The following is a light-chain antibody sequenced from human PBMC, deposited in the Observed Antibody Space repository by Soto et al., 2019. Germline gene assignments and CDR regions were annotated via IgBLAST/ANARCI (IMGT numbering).Light chain of an antibody. CDR3: RQYRTTRT. CDR2: GAS. CDR1: ESVGST. Sequence: EIFMTQSPATLSVSPGEKVILSCRASESVGSTLAWYQQKSGQAPRLLIRGASTRATGVPARFSGSGSGTEFTLTISSLQSEDFAIYYCRQYRTTRTFGGG. J-gene: IGKJ4*02. V-gene: IGKV3-15*01.